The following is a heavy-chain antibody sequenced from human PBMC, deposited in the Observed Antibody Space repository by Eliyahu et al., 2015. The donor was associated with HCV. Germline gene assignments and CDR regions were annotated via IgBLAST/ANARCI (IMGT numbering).Heavy chain of an antibody. CDR2: ISGSGGST. V-gene: IGHV3-23*01. Sequence: VQLLESGGGLVQPGGSLRLSCAASGFTFSSXAMSWVRQAPGRGLEWVLAISGSGGSTYYAESVKGRFTISRDNSKNTLYLQMNSLRVEDTAVYYCATRLNYNPFDYWGQGTLVTVSS. D-gene: IGHD1-7*01. CDR1: GFTFSSXA. J-gene: IGHJ4*02. CDR3: ATRLNYNPFDY.